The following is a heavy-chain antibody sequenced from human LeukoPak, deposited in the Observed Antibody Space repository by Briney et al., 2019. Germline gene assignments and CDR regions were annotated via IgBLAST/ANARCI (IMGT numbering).Heavy chain of an antibody. Sequence: GGSLRLSCAASGFTFSSYGMHWVRQAPGKGLEWVAVIWFDGTNKYFADSVKGRFTISRDNSKNTLYLQMNSLRAEDTAVYYCARRDGYNADFDYWGQGTLATVPS. V-gene: IGHV3-33*01. CDR2: IWFDGTNK. D-gene: IGHD5-24*01. CDR1: GFTFSSYG. J-gene: IGHJ4*02. CDR3: ARRDGYNADFDY.